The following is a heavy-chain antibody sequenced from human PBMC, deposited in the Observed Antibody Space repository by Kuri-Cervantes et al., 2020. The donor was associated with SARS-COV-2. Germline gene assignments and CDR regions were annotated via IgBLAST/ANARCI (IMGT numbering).Heavy chain of an antibody. CDR3: ARDTGTYCSDISCYGYYYYYGMDV. CDR1: GGSISDYY. CDR2: IYYTGST. V-gene: IGHV4-59*01. Sequence: ESLKISCTVSGGSISDYYWSWIRQPPGKGLEWIGDIYYTGSTSYNPSLKSRVAISVDTSKNQFSLKLTSVTAADTAVYYCARDTGTYCSDISCYGYYYYYGMDVWGQGTTVTVSS. J-gene: IGHJ6*02. D-gene: IGHD2-2*01.